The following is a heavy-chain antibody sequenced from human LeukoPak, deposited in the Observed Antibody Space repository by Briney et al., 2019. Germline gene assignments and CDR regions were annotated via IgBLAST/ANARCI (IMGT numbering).Heavy chain of an antibody. CDR3: ARVQTYYYDSSGYYFNY. D-gene: IGHD3-22*01. Sequence: SQTLSLTCTVSGGSISSGGYHWSWIRQHPGKGLEWIGYIYYSGSTYYNPSLKSRVTISVDTSKNQFSLKLSSVTAADTAVYYCARVQTYYYDSSGYYFNYWGQGTLVTVSS. V-gene: IGHV4-31*03. J-gene: IGHJ4*02. CDR2: IYYSGST. CDR1: GGSISSGGYH.